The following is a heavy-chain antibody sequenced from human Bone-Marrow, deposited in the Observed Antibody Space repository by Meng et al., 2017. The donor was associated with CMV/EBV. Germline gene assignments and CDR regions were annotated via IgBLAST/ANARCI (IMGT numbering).Heavy chain of an antibody. J-gene: IGHJ4*02. V-gene: IGHV4-34*01. D-gene: IGHD3-22*01. CDR1: DGSFSGYY. CDR3: ARYGIYYYDSSGYSGFDY. Sequence: SETLSLTCAVYDGSFSGYYWSWIRQPPGEGLEWIGEINHNGNTNYNPSLKRRVTISVDTSKNQFSLKLTSVTAADTAVYYCARYGIYYYDSSGYSGFDYWGQGTLVTSPQ. CDR2: INHNGNT.